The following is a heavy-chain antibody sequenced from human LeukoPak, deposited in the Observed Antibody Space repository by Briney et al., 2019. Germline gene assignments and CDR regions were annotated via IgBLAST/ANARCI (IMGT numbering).Heavy chain of an antibody. J-gene: IGHJ4*02. CDR2: ISYDGSNK. Sequence: GRSLRLSCAASGFTFSSYGMHWVRQAPGKGLERVAVISYDGSNKYYADSVKGRFTISRDNSKNTLYLQMNSLRAEDTAVYYCAKVSERLATVSNFDYWGQGTLVTVSS. D-gene: IGHD6-19*01. CDR1: GFTFSSYG. CDR3: AKVSERLATVSNFDY. V-gene: IGHV3-30*18.